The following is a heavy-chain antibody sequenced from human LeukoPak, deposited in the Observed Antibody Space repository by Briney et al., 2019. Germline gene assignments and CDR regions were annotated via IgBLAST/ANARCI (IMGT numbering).Heavy chain of an antibody. CDR3: ARGWRDSSSWSLFDY. CDR1: RFSFSSYG. V-gene: IGHV3-NL1*01. Sequence: PGGSLRLSCAASRFSFSSYGFHWVRQAPGKGLEWVSVIYSGGSTYYADSVKGRFTISRDNSKNTLYLQMNSLRSEDTAVYYCARGWRDSSSWSLFDYWGQGTLVTVSS. CDR2: IYSGGST. D-gene: IGHD6-13*01. J-gene: IGHJ4*02.